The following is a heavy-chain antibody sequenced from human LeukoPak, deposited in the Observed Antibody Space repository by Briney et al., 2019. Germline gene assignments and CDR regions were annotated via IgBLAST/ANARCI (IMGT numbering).Heavy chain of an antibody. J-gene: IGHJ4*02. D-gene: IGHD1-26*01. V-gene: IGHV4-59*08. CDR2: MYSSGKS. CDR1: GGSIHNNY. CDR3: ARHGGSYSDFDY. Sequence: SETLSLTCTVSGGSIHNNYWSWIRQPPGKGLEWIGSMYSSGKSDYNPSLKNRVTMSIDTSKNQFSLKLSSVTAADTAVYYCARHGGSYSDFDYWGQGTLVTVSS.